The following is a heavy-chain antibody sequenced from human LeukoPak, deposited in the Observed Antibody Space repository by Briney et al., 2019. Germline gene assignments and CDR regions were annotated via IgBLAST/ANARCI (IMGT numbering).Heavy chain of an antibody. CDR2: ICGGAEST. D-gene: IGHD3-22*01. CDR3: AKWDTDRSGYPTYYFDY. Sequence: RGSLRLSCAASGFTFSTYAMNWVRQAPRKGLEWVSTICGGAESTYYPDSVKGRFTISRDNSKNRLYLQMNSLSAEDTAVYYCAKWDTDRSGYPTYYFDYWGQGTLVTVSS. J-gene: IGHJ4*02. CDR1: GFTFSTYA. V-gene: IGHV3-23*01.